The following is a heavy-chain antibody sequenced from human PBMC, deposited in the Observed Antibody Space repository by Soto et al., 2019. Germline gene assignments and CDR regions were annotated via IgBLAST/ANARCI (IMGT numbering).Heavy chain of an antibody. D-gene: IGHD2-2*01. CDR2: ISWNRGTI. V-gene: IGHV3-9*01. CDR1: GFNFDEYA. CDR3: AKGDCSSAKCYTYSYMDV. Sequence: EVVLVESGGGLVQPGRSLRLSCAASGFNFDEYAMHWVRQGPGKGLEWVSGISWNRGTIVYADSVKGRFTISRDNAKNFLCLEMNSLGAEDTALYYCAKGDCSSAKCYTYSYMDVWGKGTTVTVSS. J-gene: IGHJ6*03.